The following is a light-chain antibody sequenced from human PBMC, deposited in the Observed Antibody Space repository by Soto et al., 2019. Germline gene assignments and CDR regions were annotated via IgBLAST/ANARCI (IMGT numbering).Light chain of an antibody. Sequence: VMTQAPATLSVSPGERVTLSCRASQTINNNVAWYQLKDGQVPRLLIYGASTRSADVPARFSGGGSGTEFTLTIRSLQSEDFAQYHCQQYNNSPQTFGQGTKVAIK. V-gene: IGKV3-15*01. CDR2: GAS. CDR3: QQYNNSPQT. J-gene: IGKJ1*01. CDR1: QTINNN.